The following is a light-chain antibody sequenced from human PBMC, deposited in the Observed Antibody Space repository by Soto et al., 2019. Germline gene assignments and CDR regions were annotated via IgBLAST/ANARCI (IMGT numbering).Light chain of an antibody. J-gene: IGLJ2*01. CDR2: GNS. V-gene: IGLV1-40*01. CDR1: SSNIGAGYD. CDR3: QSYDSSLSAHVV. Sequence: QSVLTQPPSVSGAPGQRVTISCNGSSSNIGAGYDVHWYQQLPGTAPKLLIYGNSNRPSGVPDRFSGSKSGTSASLAITGLQAEDEADYYCQSYDSSLSAHVVFGGGTQLTVL.